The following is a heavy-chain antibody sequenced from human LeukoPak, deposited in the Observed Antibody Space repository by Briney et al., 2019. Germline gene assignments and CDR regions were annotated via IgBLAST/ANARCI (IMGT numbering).Heavy chain of an antibody. CDR2: ISGSDGST. D-gene: IGHD3-22*01. CDR3: ARDLGQYYDTSDNWFDP. V-gene: IGHV3-23*01. J-gene: IGHJ5*02. CDR1: GFTFSNYA. Sequence: GGSLRLSCAASGFTFSNYAMSWVRQAPGKGLEWVSAISGSDGSTNYADSVKGRFTISRDNAKNTLNLQMNSLRAEDTAVYYCARDLGQYYDTSDNWFDPWGQGTLVTVSS.